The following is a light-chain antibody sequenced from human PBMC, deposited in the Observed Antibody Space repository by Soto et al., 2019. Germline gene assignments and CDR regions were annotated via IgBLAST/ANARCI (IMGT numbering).Light chain of an antibody. V-gene: IGKV3-11*01. CDR2: GAS. CDR1: LSVSSY. J-gene: IGKJ5*01. CDR3: QQRSNWPFT. Sequence: VVTQSPPTLSLSPGERATLSCRTSLSVSSYLAWYQQKPGQPPRLLIYGASHRATGIPDRFSGSGSGTDFTLTISSLEPEDFAVYYCQQRSNWPFTFGQGTRLEIK.